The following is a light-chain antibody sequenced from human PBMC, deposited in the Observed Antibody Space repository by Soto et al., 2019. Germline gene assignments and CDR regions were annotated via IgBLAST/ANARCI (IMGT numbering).Light chain of an antibody. CDR2: YDS. CDR1: NIGDKR. Sequence: SYEPTQPPSVSVAPEKTATITCGGDNIGDKRVHWYRQKPGQAPVLLISYDSDRPSGIPERFSGANSGNTATLTISRVEVGQEADYYCQVWDIMTDNYGFGGGTKLTV. V-gene: IGLV3-21*04. CDR3: QVWDIMTDNYG. J-gene: IGLJ2*01.